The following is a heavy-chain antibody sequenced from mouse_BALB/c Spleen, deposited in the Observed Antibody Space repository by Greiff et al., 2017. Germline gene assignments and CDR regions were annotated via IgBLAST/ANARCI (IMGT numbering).Heavy chain of an antibody. CDR3: ARSGLPYYAMDY. CDR1: GFTFSSFG. V-gene: IGHV5-17*02. Sequence: EVQRVESGGGLVQPGGSRKLSCAASGFTFSSFGMHWVRQAPEKGLEWVAYISSGSSTIYYADTVKGRFTISRDNPKNTLFLQMTSLRSEDTAMYYCARSGLPYYAMDYWGQGTSVTVSS. CDR2: ISSGSSTI. J-gene: IGHJ4*01. D-gene: IGHD2-2*01.